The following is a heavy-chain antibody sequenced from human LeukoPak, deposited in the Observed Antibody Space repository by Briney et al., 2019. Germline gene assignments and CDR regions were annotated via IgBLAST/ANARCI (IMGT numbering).Heavy chain of an antibody. J-gene: IGHJ4*02. CDR3: AKEVGGSGSF. D-gene: IGHD3-10*01. V-gene: IGHV3-7*01. CDR2: INQDGSEK. Sequence: GGSLRLSCAASGFTFRNYWMSWVRQAPGKGLEWVANINQDGSEKIYVDSVKGRFTISRDNAKNSLYLQMNSLRAEDTAVYYCAKEVGGSGSFWGQGTLVTVSS. CDR1: GFTFRNYW.